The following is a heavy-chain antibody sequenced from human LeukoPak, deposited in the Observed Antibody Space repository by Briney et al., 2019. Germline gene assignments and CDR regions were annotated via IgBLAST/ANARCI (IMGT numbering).Heavy chain of an antibody. Sequence: SETLSLTCAVYGGSFSGYYWSWIRQPPGKGLEWIGEINHSGSTNYNPSLKSRVTISVDTSKNQFSLKLSSVTAADTAVYYCARGRRQQLGWFAAWGEGTLVTVSS. J-gene: IGHJ5*02. CDR1: GGSFSGYY. V-gene: IGHV4-34*01. CDR2: INHSGST. CDR3: ARGRRQQLGWFAA. D-gene: IGHD6-13*01.